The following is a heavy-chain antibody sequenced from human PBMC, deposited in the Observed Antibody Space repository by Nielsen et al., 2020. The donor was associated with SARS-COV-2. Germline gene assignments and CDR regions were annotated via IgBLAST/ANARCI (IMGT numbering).Heavy chain of an antibody. CDR2: IYYSGST. D-gene: IGHD6-25*01. CDR3: ARRGRDYYYGMDV. V-gene: IGHV4-39*01. Sequence: GSLRLSCAVYGGSFSGYYWGWIRQPPGKGLEWIGSIYYSGSTYYNPSLKSRVTISVDTSKNQFSLKLSSVTAADTAAYYCARRGRDYYYGMDVWGQGTTVTVSS. CDR1: GGSFSGYY. J-gene: IGHJ6*02.